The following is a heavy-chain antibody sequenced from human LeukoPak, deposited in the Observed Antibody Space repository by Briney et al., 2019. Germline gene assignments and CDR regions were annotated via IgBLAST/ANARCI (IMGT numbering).Heavy chain of an antibody. CDR2: IIPIFGTA. CDR1: GGTFSSYA. V-gene: IGHV1-69*05. D-gene: IGHD3-22*01. CDR3: ARGPRVHYYDSSGYYYFDY. J-gene: IGHJ4*02. Sequence: SVKVSCXASGGTFSSYAISWERQAPGQGLEWMGGIIPIFGTANYAQKFQGRVTITTDESTSTAYMELSSLRSEDTAVYYCARGPRVHYYDSSGYYYFDYWGQGTLVTVSS.